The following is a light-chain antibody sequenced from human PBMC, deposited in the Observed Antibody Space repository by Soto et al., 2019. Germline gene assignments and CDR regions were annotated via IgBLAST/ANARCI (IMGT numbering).Light chain of an antibody. V-gene: IGKV1-5*01. CDR1: QSLDTW. CDR2: DAS. J-gene: IGKJ1*01. Sequence: DIQMTQSPSTLSASVGDIVTITCRASQSLDTWLAWYQQKPGEVPTVLIHDASNLQNGLPSRFTGSGSGTEFSLSVMSRKPDDVATYDCQQYFTTSWTLGQGTRVDIK. CDR3: QQYFTTSWT.